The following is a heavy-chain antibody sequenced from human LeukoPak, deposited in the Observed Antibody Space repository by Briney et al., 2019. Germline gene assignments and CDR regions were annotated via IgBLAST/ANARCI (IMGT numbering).Heavy chain of an antibody. Sequence: VASVKVSCKASGYTFTSYAMHWVRQAPGQRLEWMGRINAGNGNTKYSQKFQGRVTITRDTSASTAYMELSSLRSEDTAVYYCAREPYYDILTGYAFDIWGQGTMVTVSS. V-gene: IGHV1-3*01. CDR1: GYTFTSYA. CDR2: INAGNGNT. J-gene: IGHJ3*02. CDR3: AREPYYDILTGYAFDI. D-gene: IGHD3-9*01.